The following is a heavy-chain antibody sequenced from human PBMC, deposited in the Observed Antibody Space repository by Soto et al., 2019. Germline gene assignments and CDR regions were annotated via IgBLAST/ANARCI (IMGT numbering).Heavy chain of an antibody. CDR3: AKSQEIGTHFFDS. Sequence: PGGSLRLSCEASGFTVSGFDMHWVRQPTGKGLEWVSSIGTAGDTYYAVSVKGRFTISRDNAKNSLSLQMNSLRAGDMAVYFCAKSQEIGTHFFDSWGQGT. CDR1: GFTVSGFD. D-gene: IGHD6-13*01. J-gene: IGHJ4*02. CDR2: IGTAGDT. V-gene: IGHV3-13*01.